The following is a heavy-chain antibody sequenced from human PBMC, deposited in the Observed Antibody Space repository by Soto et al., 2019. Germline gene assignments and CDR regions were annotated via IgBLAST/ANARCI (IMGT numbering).Heavy chain of an antibody. D-gene: IGHD1-26*01. J-gene: IGHJ4*02. CDR2: IYYSGST. V-gene: IGHV4-61*01. Sequence: QVQLQESGPGLVKPSETLSLTCTVSGGSVSSGSYYWSWIRQPPGKGLEWIGYIYYSGSTNYNPSLKSRVPISVDTSKNQFSLKLSSVTAADTAVYYCARTYSGSYLYYFDYWGQGTLVTVSS. CDR3: ARTYSGSYLYYFDY. CDR1: GGSVSSGSYY.